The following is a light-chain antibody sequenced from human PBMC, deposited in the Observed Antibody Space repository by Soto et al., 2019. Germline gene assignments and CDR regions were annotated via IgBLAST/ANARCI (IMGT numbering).Light chain of an antibody. Sequence: QSALTQPASVSGSPGQSITISCTGTSRDVGGYDYVSWYQHHPGEAPKLMIYDVSNRPSGVSNRFSGSKSGNTASLTISGLQAEVEADYYCSSHTSTSTPPYVFGTGTKLTVL. CDR2: DVS. V-gene: IGLV2-14*03. CDR1: SRDVGGYDY. J-gene: IGLJ1*01. CDR3: SSHTSTSTPPYV.